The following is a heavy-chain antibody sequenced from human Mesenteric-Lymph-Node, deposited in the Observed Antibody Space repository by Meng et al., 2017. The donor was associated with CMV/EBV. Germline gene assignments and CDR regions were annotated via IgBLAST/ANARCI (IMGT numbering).Heavy chain of an antibody. V-gene: IGHV3-21*01. CDR2: ISSRGGYI. D-gene: IGHD4-17*01. J-gene: IGHJ4*02. CDR1: GFTFSNYA. CDR3: VRVYYGDNVDYFDY. Sequence: GGSLRLSCAASGFTFSNYAMNWVRQAPGTGLEWVSSISSRGGYIFYADSVKGRFTISRDNANNSLFLQMNSLRAEDTAIYYCVRVYYGDNVDYFDYWGQGTPVTVSS.